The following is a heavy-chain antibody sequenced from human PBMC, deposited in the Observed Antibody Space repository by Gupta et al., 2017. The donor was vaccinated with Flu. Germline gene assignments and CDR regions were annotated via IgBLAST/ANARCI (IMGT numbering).Heavy chain of an antibody. V-gene: IGHV3-48*03. Sequence: VRQDPGKGLEWVSYISGSGSIIYYADSVKGRVTISRDNAKNSLSLQMNSLRAADTAVYYCARSPTIAARVFDYWGQGTLVTVSS. CDR3: ARSPTIAARVFDY. CDR2: ISGSGSII. J-gene: IGHJ4*02. D-gene: IGHD6-6*01.